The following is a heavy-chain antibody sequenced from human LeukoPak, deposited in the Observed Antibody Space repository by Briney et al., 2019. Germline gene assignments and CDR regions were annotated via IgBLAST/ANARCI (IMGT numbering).Heavy chain of an antibody. CDR2: IRYDGSNK. V-gene: IGHV3-30*02. Sequence: PGGSLRLSCAASGFTFSRFGMHWVRQAPGKGLEWVAFIRYDGSNKYYADSVKGRFTISRDNSKNTLYLQMNSLRAEDTAVYYYAKDSLKRESQFYWGQGTLVTVSS. CDR3: AKDSLKRESQFY. CDR1: GFTFSRFG. D-gene: IGHD3-10*01. J-gene: IGHJ4*02.